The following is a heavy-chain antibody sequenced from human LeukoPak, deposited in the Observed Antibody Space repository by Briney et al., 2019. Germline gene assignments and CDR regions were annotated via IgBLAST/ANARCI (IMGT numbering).Heavy chain of an antibody. D-gene: IGHD5-24*01. CDR1: GFTVSSNY. V-gene: IGHV3-53*01. Sequence: GGSLRLSCAASGFTVSSNYMSWVRQAPGKGLEWVSVIYSGGSTYYAASVKGRFTISRDNSKNTVYLQMDSLRAEDTAVYYCARGDGYNYWDYWGQGTLVTVSS. J-gene: IGHJ4*02. CDR2: IYSGGST. CDR3: ARGDGYNYWDY.